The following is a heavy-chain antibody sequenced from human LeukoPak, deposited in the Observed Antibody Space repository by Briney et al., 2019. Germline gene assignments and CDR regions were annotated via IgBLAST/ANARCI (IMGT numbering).Heavy chain of an antibody. CDR2: ISGSGGST. CDR3: AKDRDIVVVPAAHNRFDP. CDR1: GFTFSSYA. J-gene: IGHJ5*02. V-gene: IGHV3-23*01. D-gene: IGHD2-2*01. Sequence: GGSLRLSCAASGFTFSSYAMSWARQAPGKGLEWVSAISGSGGSTYYADSVKGRFTISRDNSKNTLYLQMNSLRAEDTAVYYCAKDRDIVVVPAAHNRFDPWGQGTLVTVSS.